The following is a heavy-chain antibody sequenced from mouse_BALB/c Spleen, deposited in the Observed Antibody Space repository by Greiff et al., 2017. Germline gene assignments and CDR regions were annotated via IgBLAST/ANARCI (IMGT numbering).Heavy chain of an antibody. CDR1: GFTFNTYA. CDR3: VREGGNSLAY. CDR2: IRSKSNNYAT. D-gene: IGHD2-1*01. V-gene: IGHV10-3*03. J-gene: IGHJ3*01. Sequence: EADGGLVQPKGSLKLSCAASGFTFNTYAMHWVCQAPGKGLEWVARIRSKSNNYATYYADSVKDRFTISRDDSQSMLYLQMNNLKTEDTAMYYCVREGGNSLAYWGQGTLVTVSA.